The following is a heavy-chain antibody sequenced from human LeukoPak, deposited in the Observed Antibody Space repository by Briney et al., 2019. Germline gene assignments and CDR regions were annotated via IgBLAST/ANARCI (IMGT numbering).Heavy chain of an antibody. Sequence: SSETLSLTCAVYGGSFSGYYWSWIRQPPGKGLEWIGEINHSGSTNYNPSLKSRVTIPVDTSKNQFSLKLSSVTAADTAVYYCARGKITIFGVVTPVDYWGQGTLVTVSS. J-gene: IGHJ4*02. CDR1: GGSFSGYY. V-gene: IGHV4-34*01. CDR3: ARGKITIFGVVTPVDY. CDR2: INHSGST. D-gene: IGHD3-3*01.